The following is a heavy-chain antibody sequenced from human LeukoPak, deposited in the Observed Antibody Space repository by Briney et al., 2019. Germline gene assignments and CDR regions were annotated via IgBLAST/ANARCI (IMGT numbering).Heavy chain of an antibody. V-gene: IGHV1-2*02. CDR1: GYTFTGYY. CDR2: INPNSGGT. Sequence: GASVKVSCKASGYTFTGYYMHWVRQAPGQGLEWMGWINPNSGGTNYAQKFQGRVTMTRDTSISTAYMELSRLRSDDTAVYYCARATPRSIVGAPYDYWGQGTLVTVSS. D-gene: IGHD1-26*01. J-gene: IGHJ4*02. CDR3: ARATPRSIVGAPYDY.